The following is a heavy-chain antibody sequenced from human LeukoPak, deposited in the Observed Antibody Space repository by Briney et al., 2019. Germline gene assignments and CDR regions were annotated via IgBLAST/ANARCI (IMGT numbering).Heavy chain of an antibody. J-gene: IGHJ6*01. CDR2: VSYDGSNK. CDR1: GLTLGKYG. CDR3: ATSTAGYCSGRICSPYYFHYGINV. Sequence: GGSLRLSCAASGLTLGKYGIHWVRQAPGKGLEWVAVVSYDGSNKNYIDSMKGRFIISRDNYNSTVYLQMNSLRAEDTAVYYCATSTAGYCSGRICSPYYFHYGINVWGPGTTVIVSS. V-gene: IGHV3-30*03. D-gene: IGHD2-15*01.